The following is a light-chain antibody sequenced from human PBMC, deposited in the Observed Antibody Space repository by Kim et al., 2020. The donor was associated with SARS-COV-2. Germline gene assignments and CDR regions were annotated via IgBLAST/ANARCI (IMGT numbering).Light chain of an antibody. CDR1: QRISSN. Sequence: MTQSPLTLSVSPGEPVTLSCRASQRISSNLAWYQQIPGQAPRLLIYAASTRATGIAARFSGSGSGTEFTLTINNLQSEDLALYFCQQDNKRPYTFGQGTKLEI. CDR3: QQDNKRPYT. CDR2: AAS. V-gene: IGKV3-15*01. J-gene: IGKJ2*01.